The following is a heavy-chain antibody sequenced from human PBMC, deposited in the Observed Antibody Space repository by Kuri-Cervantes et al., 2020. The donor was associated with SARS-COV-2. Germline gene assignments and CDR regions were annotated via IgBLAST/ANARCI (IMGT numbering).Heavy chain of an antibody. J-gene: IGHJ3*02. V-gene: IGHV3-21*01. CDR3: ARVADTLVSYGTDAFDI. CDR1: GGSISSSS. D-gene: IGHD3-16*01. CDR2: ISSSSSYI. Sequence: ETLSLTCTVSGGSISSSSYYWGWIRQPPGKGLEWVSSISSSSSYIYYADSVKGRFTISRDNAKNSLYLQMNSLRAEDTAVYYCARVADTLVSYGTDAFDIWGQGTMVTVSS.